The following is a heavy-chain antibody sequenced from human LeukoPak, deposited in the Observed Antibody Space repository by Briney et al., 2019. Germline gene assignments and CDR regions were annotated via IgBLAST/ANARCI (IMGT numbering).Heavy chain of an antibody. J-gene: IGHJ6*03. CDR2: IIPTLGIA. D-gene: IGHD3-3*01. CDR1: GGTFSSYT. Sequence: SVKVSCKASGGTFSSYTISWVRQAPGQGLEWMGRIIPTLGIANYAQKFQGRVTITADKSTSTAYMELSSPRSEDTAVYYCASSTPPLRFLEWLSPGDYYYYMDVWGKGTTVTVSS. V-gene: IGHV1-69*02. CDR3: ASSTPPLRFLEWLSPGDYYYYMDV.